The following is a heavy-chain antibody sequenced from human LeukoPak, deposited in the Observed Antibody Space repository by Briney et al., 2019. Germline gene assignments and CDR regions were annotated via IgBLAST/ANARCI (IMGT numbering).Heavy chain of an antibody. CDR1: GGSFSGYY. CDR3: ARAAPRSPFDY. J-gene: IGHJ4*02. V-gene: IGHV4-34*01. Sequence: SETLSLTCAVYGGSFSGYYWSWIRQPPGKGLEWIGEINHSGSTNYNPSLKSRVTISVDTSKNQFSLKLGSVTAADTAVYYCARAAPRSPFDYWGQGTLATVSS. D-gene: IGHD6-25*01. CDR2: INHSGST.